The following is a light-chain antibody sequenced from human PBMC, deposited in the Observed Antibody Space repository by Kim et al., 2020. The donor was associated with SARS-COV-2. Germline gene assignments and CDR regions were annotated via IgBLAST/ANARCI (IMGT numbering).Light chain of an antibody. CDR2: EDS. CDR1: ALAKKY. V-gene: IGLV3-10*01. Sequence: SPGQTARITFSGDALAKKYAYWYQQKSGQAPVLVIYEDSKRPAGIPERFSGSSSGTMATLTISGAQVEDEADYYCYSTDSSGIVGVFGGGTQLTVL. J-gene: IGLJ3*02. CDR3: YSTDSSGIVGV.